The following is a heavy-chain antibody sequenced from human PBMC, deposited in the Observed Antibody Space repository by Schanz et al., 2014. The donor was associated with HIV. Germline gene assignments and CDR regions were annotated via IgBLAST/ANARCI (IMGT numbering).Heavy chain of an antibody. Sequence: QVQLVESGGGVVQPGRSLRLSCVASGFTFSSYGMHWVRQAPGKGLEWVAVTWYDGSNKYYADSVKGRFTISRDNSKNTLFLQMNSLRAEDTAVYYCARDSYYDRSRYSGYYYYGMDVWGQGTTVTVS. CDR2: TWYDGSNK. CDR3: ARDSYYDRSRYSGYYYYGMDV. D-gene: IGHD3-9*01. V-gene: IGHV3-33*08. CDR1: GFTFSSYG. J-gene: IGHJ6*02.